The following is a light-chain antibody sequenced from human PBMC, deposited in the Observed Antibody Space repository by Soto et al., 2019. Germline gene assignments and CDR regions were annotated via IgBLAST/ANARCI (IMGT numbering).Light chain of an antibody. Sequence: QSALTQPASVSGSPGQSITISCTGTSSDVGGYNYVSWYQQHPGKAPKLMIYNVSNRPSGVSNRFSGYKSGNTASLTISGLQAEDEGHYYCSSFTSTTTVLFGGGTKLTV. V-gene: IGLV2-14*01. CDR3: SSFTSTTTVL. CDR1: SSDVGGYNY. CDR2: NVS. J-gene: IGLJ2*01.